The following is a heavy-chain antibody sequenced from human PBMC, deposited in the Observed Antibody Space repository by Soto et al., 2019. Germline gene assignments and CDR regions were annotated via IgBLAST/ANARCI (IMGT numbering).Heavy chain of an antibody. Sequence: PSETLSLTCTVSGGSISSYYWSWIRQPPGKGLEWIGYIYYSGSTNYNPSLKSRVTISVDTSKNQFSLKLSSVTTADTAVYYCARVFTMVRGVRYYGMDVWGQGTTVTVSS. CDR3: ARVFTMVRGVRYYGMDV. CDR2: IYYSGST. D-gene: IGHD3-10*01. V-gene: IGHV4-59*01. CDR1: GGSISSYY. J-gene: IGHJ6*02.